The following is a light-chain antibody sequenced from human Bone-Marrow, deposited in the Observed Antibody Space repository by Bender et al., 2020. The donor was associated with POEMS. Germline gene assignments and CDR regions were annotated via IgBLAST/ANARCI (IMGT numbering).Light chain of an antibody. CDR1: SSDVGEYKF. CDR3: SSYTSGSTTYV. Sequence: QSALTQPRSVSGSPGQSVTISCTGTSSDVGEYKFVSWYQQYPGDAPKLIMLDVSDRPSGVSNRFSGSKSGNTASLTISGLQAEDEADYYCSSYTSGSTTYVFGTGTKVTVL. V-gene: IGLV2-14*01. CDR2: DVS. J-gene: IGLJ1*01.